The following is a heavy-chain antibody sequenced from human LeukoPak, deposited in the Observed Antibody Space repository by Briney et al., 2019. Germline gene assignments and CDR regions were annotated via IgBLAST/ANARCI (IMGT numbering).Heavy chain of an antibody. V-gene: IGHV4-39*01. CDR1: GGSISSSSYY. CDR2: IYNSGST. CDR3: ARQAYSSNLGWFDP. D-gene: IGHD6-13*01. J-gene: IGHJ5*02. Sequence: SETLSLTCTVSGGSISSSSYYWGWIRQPPGKGLEWIGNIYNSGSTYYNPSLKSRVTISVDTSKNQFSLKLSSVTAADTAVYYCARQAYSSNLGWFDPWGQGTLVTVSS.